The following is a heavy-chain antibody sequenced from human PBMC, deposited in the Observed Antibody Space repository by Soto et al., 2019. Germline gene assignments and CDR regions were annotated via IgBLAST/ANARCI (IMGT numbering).Heavy chain of an antibody. D-gene: IGHD2-15*01. CDR3: ARALVVAASGGFDP. Sequence: GASVKVSCKASGYTFTSYSMHWVRQSPKQGLEWMGIINPSGGSTSYAQKFQGRVTMTRDTSTSTVYMELSSLRSEDTAVYYCARALVVAASGGFDPWGQGTLVTVSS. CDR2: INPSGGST. CDR1: GYTFTSYS. J-gene: IGHJ5*02. V-gene: IGHV1-46*03.